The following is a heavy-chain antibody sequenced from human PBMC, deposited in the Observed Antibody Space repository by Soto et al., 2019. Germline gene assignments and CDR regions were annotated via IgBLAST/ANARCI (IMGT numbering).Heavy chain of an antibody. CDR2: VYWNDDK. Sequence: SGPTLVNPTQTLTLTCTLSGISLSTSGVGLGWIRQTPGKALEWLALVYWNDDKHYSPSLKTRLTITKDTSKNQAILTMTNMDPVDTATYYCARGLATLPVFAFDIWGQGTVVTVSS. J-gene: IGHJ3*02. CDR1: GISLSTSGVG. CDR3: ARGLATLPVFAFDI. V-gene: IGHV2-5*01. D-gene: IGHD1-1*01.